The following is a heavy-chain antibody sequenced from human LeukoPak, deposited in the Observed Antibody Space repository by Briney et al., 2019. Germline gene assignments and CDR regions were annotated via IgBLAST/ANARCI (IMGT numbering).Heavy chain of an antibody. CDR2: ISRGGTTI. Sequence: PGGSLRLFCAASRLTFSDFSGYQMSWIRQAPGKGLEWVSYISRGGTTIYYADSVKGRFTISKDTSKNTLYLQMNSLRAEDTAVYYCAKDQAYVSPLEIMYYFDYWGQGTLVTVSS. D-gene: IGHD1-14*01. CDR3: AKDQAYVSPLEIMYYFDY. CDR1: RLTFSDFSGYQ. V-gene: IGHV3-11*01. J-gene: IGHJ4*02.